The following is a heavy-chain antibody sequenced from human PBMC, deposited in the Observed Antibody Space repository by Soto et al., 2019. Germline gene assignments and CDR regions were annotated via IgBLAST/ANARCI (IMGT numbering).Heavy chain of an antibody. CDR1: GVPISGSDYH. V-gene: IGHV4-30-4*01. CDR3: ARGSAAKRYFDL. CDR2: IFPSGAT. D-gene: IGHD5-18*01. Sequence: QVQLEESGPGLVKPSQTLSLMCTVSGVPISGSDYHWSWIRQCPGKGLEWIVYIFPSGATHYNSSLGSRITMSVETSKSQFSLRLTAVTAADTAVYFCARGSAAKRYFDLWGRGTLVTVSS. J-gene: IGHJ2*01.